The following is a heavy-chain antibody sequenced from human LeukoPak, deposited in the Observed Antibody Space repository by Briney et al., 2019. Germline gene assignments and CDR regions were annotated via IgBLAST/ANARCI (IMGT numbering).Heavy chain of an antibody. CDR2: IYSDNT. V-gene: IGHV3-53*01. Sequence: GGSLRLSCAASGFTFSSYSMNWVRQAPGKGLEWVSFIYSDNTHYSDSVKGRFTISRDNSKNTLYLNSLRAEDTAVYYCARRAGAYSHPYDYWGQGTLVTVSS. CDR1: GFTFSSYS. J-gene: IGHJ4*02. D-gene: IGHD4/OR15-4a*01. CDR3: ARRAGAYSHPYDY.